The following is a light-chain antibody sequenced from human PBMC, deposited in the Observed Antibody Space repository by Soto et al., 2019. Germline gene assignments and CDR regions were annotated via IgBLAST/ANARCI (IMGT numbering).Light chain of an antibody. CDR2: GAS. Sequence: EIVLTQSPCTLSLSTGERATLSCRASQNVGSRYLAWYQQKPGQAPRLLIYGASTRATGIPARFSGSGSGTEFTLTISSLQSEDFAVYYCQQYGSSPETFGQGTKVDIK. J-gene: IGKJ1*01. V-gene: IGKV3-20*01. CDR3: QQYGSSPET. CDR1: QNVGSRY.